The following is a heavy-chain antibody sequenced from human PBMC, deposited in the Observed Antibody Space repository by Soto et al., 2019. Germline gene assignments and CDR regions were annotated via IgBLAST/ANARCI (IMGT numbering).Heavy chain of an antibody. D-gene: IGHD2-15*01. Sequence: SETLSLTCAVYGGSFSGYYWSWIRQPPGKGLEWIGEINHSGSTNYNPSLKSRVTISVDTSKNQFSLKLSSVTAADTAVYYCARDIVVVVAATRNYFDYWGQGTLVTVPS. CDR3: ARDIVVVVAATRNYFDY. CDR2: INHSGST. CDR1: GGSFSGYY. V-gene: IGHV4-34*01. J-gene: IGHJ4*02.